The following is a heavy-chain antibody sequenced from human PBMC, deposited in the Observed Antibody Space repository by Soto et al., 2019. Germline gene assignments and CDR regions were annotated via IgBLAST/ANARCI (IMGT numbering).Heavy chain of an antibody. D-gene: IGHD1-26*01. CDR2: IKSKKDGETT. CDR1: GFGFSDQW. V-gene: IGHV3-15*01. J-gene: IGHJ4*01. CDR3: AKDRRE. Sequence: EVQLVESGGGLVNSGGSLRLSCATSGFGFSDQWMSWVRHAAGKGLEWLGRIKSKKDGETTDYAESGKGTFTISRDVSKNIVFLEMNSLQIDVTAVYYCAKDRREWGQGILVTVSS.